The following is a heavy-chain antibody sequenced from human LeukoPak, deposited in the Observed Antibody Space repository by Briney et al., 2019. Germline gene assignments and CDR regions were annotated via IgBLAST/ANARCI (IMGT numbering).Heavy chain of an antibody. J-gene: IGHJ4*02. CDR3: ARDYTLYISGWFLDY. Sequence: SETLSLTCTVSGDSSSNTIFYWGWIRQPPGKGLEWIGSIHYSGTTHYNPSLKSRVTISVDTSKNQFSLKLTSVTAADTAVYYCARDYTLYISGWFLDYWAQGTLVTVSS. CDR1: GDSSSNTIFY. D-gene: IGHD6-19*01. CDR2: IHYSGTT. V-gene: IGHV4-39*07.